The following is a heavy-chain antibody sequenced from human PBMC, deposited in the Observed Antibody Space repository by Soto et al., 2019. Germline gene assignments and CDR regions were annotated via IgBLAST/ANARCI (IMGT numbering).Heavy chain of an antibody. CDR3: AKERNFWSGTAGFDS. J-gene: IGHJ5*01. CDR1: GFTFSMFA. CDR2: ISGSGGST. Sequence: LRLSCVGSGFTFSMFAMSWVRQAPGKGLEWISSISGSGGSTYYADSVKGRFTVSRDNSKTTVFLQMNSLRTEDTAVYFCAKERNFWSGTAGFDSWGQGSPVTVSS. D-gene: IGHD3-3*01. V-gene: IGHV3-23*01.